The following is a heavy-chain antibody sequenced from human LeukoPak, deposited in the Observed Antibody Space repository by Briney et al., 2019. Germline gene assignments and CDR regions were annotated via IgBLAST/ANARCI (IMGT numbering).Heavy chain of an antibody. V-gene: IGHV3-74*03. CDR3: ARSGWPYYFDY. J-gene: IGHJ4*02. D-gene: IGHD5-24*01. Sequence: GGSLRLPCAASGFTLSSYWMHWVRQAPGKGLVWVSRINNDGGTTYADPVKGRFTISRDNAKNTLYLQMNSLRVEDTAIYYCARSGWPYYFDYWGQGTLVSVSS. CDR1: GFTLSSYW. CDR2: INNDGGT.